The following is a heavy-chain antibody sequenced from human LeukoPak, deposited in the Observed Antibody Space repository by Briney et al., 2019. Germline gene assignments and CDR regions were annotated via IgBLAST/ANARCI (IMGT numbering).Heavy chain of an antibody. D-gene: IGHD3-22*01. V-gene: IGHV1-69*05. J-gene: IGHJ4*02. CDR3: ARTYYYDSSGYYLDY. Sequence: SVKVSCKASGGTFSSYAISWVRQAPGQGLGWMGRIIPIFGTANYAQKFQGRVTITTDESTGTAYMELSRLRSEDTAVYYCARTYYYDSSGYYLDYWGQGTLVTVSS. CDR2: IIPIFGTA. CDR1: GGTFSSYA.